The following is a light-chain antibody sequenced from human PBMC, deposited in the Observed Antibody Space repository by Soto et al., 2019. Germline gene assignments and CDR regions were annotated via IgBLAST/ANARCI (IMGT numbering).Light chain of an antibody. CDR1: QSIGSW. CDR3: HQYNTYLWT. CDR2: KAS. V-gene: IGKV1-5*03. Sequence: DIQMTQSPSTLSASVGDRVIIVCRASQSIGSWLAWYQQKPGKAPKLLIYKASSLESGVPSRLSGSGSGTEFTLTIRSLQPDDFATYYCHQYNTYLWTFGQGTKVDIK. J-gene: IGKJ1*01.